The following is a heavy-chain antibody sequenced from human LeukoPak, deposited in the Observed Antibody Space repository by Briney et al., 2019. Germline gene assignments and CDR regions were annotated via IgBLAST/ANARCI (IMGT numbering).Heavy chain of an antibody. CDR1: GFTFSSYA. CDR2: ISGSGDST. D-gene: IGHD3-22*01. CDR3: TKTEPYYSDGSGSYPGDD. Sequence: PGGSLRLSCAASGFTFSSYAMSWVRQAPGRGLYWVSAISGSGDSTYYADSVKGRFTISRDNSKNTLYLQMNSLRAEDTAVYSCTKTEPYYSDGSGSYPGDDRAQGTLVTFSS. V-gene: IGHV3-23*01. J-gene: IGHJ4*02.